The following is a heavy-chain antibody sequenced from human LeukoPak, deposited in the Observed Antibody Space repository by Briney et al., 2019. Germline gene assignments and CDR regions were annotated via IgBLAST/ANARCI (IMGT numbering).Heavy chain of an antibody. J-gene: IGHJ4*02. V-gene: IGHV3-30*18. D-gene: IGHD6-19*01. CDR3: AKQRSGGSGWCMDY. CDR1: GFSFSSYG. CDR2: ISYDGSSK. Sequence: PGGSLRLSCAASGFSFSSYGMHWVRQAPGKGLEWVAVISYDGSSKYYTDSVKGRFTISRDDSKNTLYLQMNSLRAEDTAVYYCAKQRSGGSGWCMDYWGQGTLVTVSS.